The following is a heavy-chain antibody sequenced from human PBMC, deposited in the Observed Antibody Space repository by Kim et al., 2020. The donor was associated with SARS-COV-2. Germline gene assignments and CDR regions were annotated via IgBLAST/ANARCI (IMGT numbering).Heavy chain of an antibody. CDR1: GGSISSSSYY. CDR2: IHYTGST. CDR3: ARVNKGNNGCYSVY. J-gene: IGHJ4*02. Sequence: SETLSLTCIVSGGSISSSSYYWGWIRQPPGKGLEWIGTIHYTGSTYYNPSLKSRVTISVDTSKNQFSLRLTSVTAADTAIFYCARVNKGNNGCYSVYWGQGTLVAVSS. D-gene: IGHD6-19*01. V-gene: IGHV4-39*02.